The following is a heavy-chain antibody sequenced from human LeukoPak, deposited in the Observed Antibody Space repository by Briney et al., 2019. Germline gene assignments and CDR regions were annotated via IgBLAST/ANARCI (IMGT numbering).Heavy chain of an antibody. V-gene: IGHV3-21*01. CDR3: ARCGLRYFDWLLWTDV. J-gene: IGHJ6*02. Sequence: GGSLRLSCAASGFTFSSYSMNWVRQAPGKGLEWVSSISSSSCYIYYADSVKGRFTISRDNAKNSLYLQMNSLRAEDTAVYYCARCGLRYFDWLLWTDVWGQGTTVTVSS. D-gene: IGHD3-9*01. CDR1: GFTFSSYS. CDR2: ISSSSCYI.